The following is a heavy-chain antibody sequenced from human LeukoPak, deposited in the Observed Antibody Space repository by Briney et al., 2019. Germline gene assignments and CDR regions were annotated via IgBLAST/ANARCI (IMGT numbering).Heavy chain of an antibody. V-gene: IGHV3-11*04. J-gene: IGHJ4*02. D-gene: IGHD3-22*01. CDR2: ISSSGSTI. Sequence: GGSLRLSCAASGFTFSDYYMGWIRQAPGKGLGWGSYISSSGSTIYYADSGKGRFTISRDNAKNSPYLQMNSLRAEDTAVYYCASRDYDSSGFDYWGQGTLVTVSS. CDR3: ASRDYDSSGFDY. CDR1: GFTFSDYY.